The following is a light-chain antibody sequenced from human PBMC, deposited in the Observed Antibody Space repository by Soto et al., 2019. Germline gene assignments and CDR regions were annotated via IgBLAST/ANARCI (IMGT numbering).Light chain of an antibody. J-gene: IGLJ3*02. Sequence: QSALTQPASVSGSPGQALTISCTGTGSDVGGYNYVSWYQQHPGKAPKLMIYDVSNRPSGVSNRFSGSKSGNTASLTISGLQAEDEADYYCNSYTSSSTWVFGGGTKLTVL. V-gene: IGLV2-14*01. CDR2: DVS. CDR1: GSDVGGYNY. CDR3: NSYTSSSTWV.